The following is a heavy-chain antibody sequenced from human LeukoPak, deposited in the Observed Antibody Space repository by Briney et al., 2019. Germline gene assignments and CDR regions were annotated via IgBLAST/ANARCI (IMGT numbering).Heavy chain of an antibody. V-gene: IGHV3-74*01. CDR3: ARDVGGRLDY. J-gene: IGHJ4*02. Sequence: PGGSLRLSCAASGFTFSSYWMYWVRQPPGKGLVWASRIKSDGSITSYADSVKGRFTISRDNAKNTLYLQMNSLRAEDTAVYYCARDVGGRLDYWGQGTLVTVSS. CDR2: IKSDGSIT. CDR1: GFTFSSYW. D-gene: IGHD1-26*01.